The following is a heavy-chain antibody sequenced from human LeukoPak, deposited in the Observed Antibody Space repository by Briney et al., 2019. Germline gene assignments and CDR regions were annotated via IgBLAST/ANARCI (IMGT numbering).Heavy chain of an antibody. CDR3: ARRLTQYDCFDP. CDR1: GDSVSSNSVT. D-gene: IGHD2-2*01. J-gene: IGHJ5*02. Sequence: SQTLSLTCAISGDSVSSNSVTWNWIRQPPSRGLEWLGRTYYRSTWYNDYAVSVRGRITVNPDTSKNQFSLHLNSVTPEDTAVYYCARRLTQYDCFDPWGQGILVTVSS. V-gene: IGHV6-1*01. CDR2: TYYRSTWYN.